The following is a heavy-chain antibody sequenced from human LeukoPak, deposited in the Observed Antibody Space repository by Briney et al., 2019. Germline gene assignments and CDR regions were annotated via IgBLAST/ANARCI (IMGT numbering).Heavy chain of an antibody. Sequence: SETLSLTCTVSGGSISSGDYYWSWIRQHPGKGLEWIGYIYYSGSTYYNPSLKSQVTISVDTSKNQFSLKLSSVTAADTAVYYCARGYYGSGSYYPFDYWGQGTLVTVSS. CDR3: ARGYYGSGSYYPFDY. D-gene: IGHD3-10*01. J-gene: IGHJ4*02. CDR2: IYYSGST. CDR1: GGSISSGDYY. V-gene: IGHV4-31*01.